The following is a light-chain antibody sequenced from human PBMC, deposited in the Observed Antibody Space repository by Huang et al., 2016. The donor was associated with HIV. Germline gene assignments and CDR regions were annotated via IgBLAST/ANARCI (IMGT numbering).Light chain of an antibody. CDR1: QGINSY. Sequence: IQLTQSPSSLSASVGDRVTITCRASQGINSYLAWYQQKPGKAPKLLIYAASTLQTGVSSRFSGSGSGTDFTLTISSLQPDDFATYYCQQLSRDGPTFGPGTKVDLK. V-gene: IGKV1-9*01. CDR3: QQLSRDGPT. J-gene: IGKJ3*01. CDR2: AAS.